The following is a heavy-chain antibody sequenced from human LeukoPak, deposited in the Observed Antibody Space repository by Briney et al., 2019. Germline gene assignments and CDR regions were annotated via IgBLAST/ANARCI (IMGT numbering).Heavy chain of an antibody. V-gene: IGHV3-30-3*01. CDR2: ISYDGSIK. D-gene: IGHD6-19*01. CDR3: ARGPGIAVASHFDY. Sequence: PGGSLRLSCAPSGFTFSSYAMHWVRQAPGKGLEWVAVISYDGSIKYYADSVQGRFTISRDNSKNTLYLQMNSLRAEDTAVYYCARGPGIAVASHFDYWGQGTLVTVSS. J-gene: IGHJ4*02. CDR1: GFTFSSYA.